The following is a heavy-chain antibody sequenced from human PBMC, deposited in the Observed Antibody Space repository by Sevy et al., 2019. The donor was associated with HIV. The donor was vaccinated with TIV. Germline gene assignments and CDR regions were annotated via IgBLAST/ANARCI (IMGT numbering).Heavy chain of an antibody. D-gene: IGHD2-2*01. CDR3: ASDITSNSLFFDY. J-gene: IGHJ4*02. V-gene: IGHV4-38-2*01. CDR1: GYSISSRYY. CDR2: MYYSGST. Sequence: SETLSLTCAVSGYSISSRYYWGWVRQPPGKGLEWIASMYYSGSTYYNPSLRSRVTITLDTSENQFSLKLTSVTAADTAVYSCASDITSNSLFFDYWGQGILVTVSS.